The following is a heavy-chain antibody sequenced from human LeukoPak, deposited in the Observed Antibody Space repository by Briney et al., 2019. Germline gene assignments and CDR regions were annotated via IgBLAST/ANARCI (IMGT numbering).Heavy chain of an antibody. CDR1: GFSFSSYT. CDR2: ISSSSTYI. J-gene: IGHJ4*02. D-gene: IGHD6-13*01. CDR3: ARDRGSIAAAGPDY. Sequence: GGSLRLSCAASGFSFSSYTMNWVRQAPGKGLEWVSSISSSSTYIYYADSVKGRFTISRDNAKNSLSLQMNSLRAEDTAVYYCARDRGSIAAAGPDYWGQGTLVTVSS. V-gene: IGHV3-21*01.